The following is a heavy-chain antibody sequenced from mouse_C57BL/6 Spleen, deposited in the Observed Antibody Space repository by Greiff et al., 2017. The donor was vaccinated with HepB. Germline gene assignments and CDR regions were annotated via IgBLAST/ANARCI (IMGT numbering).Heavy chain of an antibody. J-gene: IGHJ3*01. V-gene: IGHV3-6*01. CDR1: GYSITSGYY. D-gene: IGHD2-4*01. CDR2: ISYDGSN. Sequence: ESGPGLVKPSQSLSLTCSVTGYSITSGYYWNWIRQFPGNKLEWMGYISYDGSNNYNPSLKNRISITRDTSKNQFFLKLNSVTTEDTATYYCARDRDYDYDGAWFAYWGQGTLVTVSA. CDR3: ARDRDYDYDGAWFAY.